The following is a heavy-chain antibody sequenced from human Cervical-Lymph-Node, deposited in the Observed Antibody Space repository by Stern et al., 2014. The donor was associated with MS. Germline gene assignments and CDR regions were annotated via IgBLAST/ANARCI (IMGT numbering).Heavy chain of an antibody. CDR1: GGSISSGDFS. CDR3: ARSTDSIEEAFDY. V-gene: IGHV4-30-4*01. J-gene: IGHJ4*02. CDR2: FFYGGST. D-gene: IGHD1-1*01. Sequence: QVQLQESGPGLVKPSQTLSLTCTVSGGSISSGDFSWSWIRQSPGKGLEWIGYFFYGGSTDYNPSLRSRVTISGDTSKNQFSLILNSMTAADTAVYYCARSTDSIEEAFDYWGQGILVTVSS.